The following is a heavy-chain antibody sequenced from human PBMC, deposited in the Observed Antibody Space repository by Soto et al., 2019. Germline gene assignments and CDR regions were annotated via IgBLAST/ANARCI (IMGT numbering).Heavy chain of an antibody. CDR1: GFTFSSYA. CDR2: ISGSGGST. Sequence: GGSLRLSCSASGFTFSSYAMSWLRQAPGKGLEWVSAISGSGGSTYYADSVKGRFTISRDNSKNTLYLQMNSLRAEDTAVYYCAKRDILTGYYTPGAFDIWGQGTMVTVSS. CDR3: AKRDILTGYYTPGAFDI. J-gene: IGHJ3*02. D-gene: IGHD3-9*01. V-gene: IGHV3-23*01.